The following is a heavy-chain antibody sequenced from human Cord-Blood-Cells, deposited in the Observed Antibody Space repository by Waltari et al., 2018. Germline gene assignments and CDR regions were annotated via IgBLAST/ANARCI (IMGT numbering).Heavy chain of an antibody. D-gene: IGHD3-3*01. CDR3: ARENYDFWSGYYDAFDI. CDR1: GVTFSSSA. Sequence: QVQLVESGGGVVQPGRSLRLSCAASGVTFSSSAMHWVSQAPGKGLEWVAVISYDGSNKYYADSVKGRFTISRDNSKNTLYLQMNSLRAEDTAVYYCARENYDFWSGYYDAFDIWGQGTMVTVSS. J-gene: IGHJ3*02. CDR2: ISYDGSNK. V-gene: IGHV3-30-3*01.